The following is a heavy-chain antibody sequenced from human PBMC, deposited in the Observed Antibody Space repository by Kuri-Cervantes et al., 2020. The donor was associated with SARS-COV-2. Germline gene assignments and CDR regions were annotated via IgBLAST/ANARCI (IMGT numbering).Heavy chain of an antibody. J-gene: IGHJ6*02. CDR2: ITSSSTYI. CDR3: ARELATTSVYYYYGMDV. Sequence: GESLKISCAASGFIFSSYSMNWVRQAPGKGLEWVSSITSSSTYIYYADSVKGRFTISRDNAKNSLYLQMNSLRAEDTAVYYCARELATTSVYYYYGMDVWGQGTTVIVSS. D-gene: IGHD5-12*01. CDR1: GFIFSSYS. V-gene: IGHV3-21*01.